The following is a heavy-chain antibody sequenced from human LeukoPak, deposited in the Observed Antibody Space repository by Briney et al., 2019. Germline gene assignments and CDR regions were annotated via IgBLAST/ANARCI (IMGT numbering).Heavy chain of an antibody. Sequence: PSETLSLTCTVSGGSISSSSYYWGWIRQPPGKGLEWIGSIYYSGSTYYNPSLKSRVTISVDTSKNQFSLKLSSVTAADTAVYYCARRGWVSGGYYFVYWGQGTLVTVSS. CDR2: IYYSGST. CDR1: GGSISSSSYY. J-gene: IGHJ4*02. V-gene: IGHV4-39*01. D-gene: IGHD1-26*01. CDR3: ARRGWVSGGYYFVY.